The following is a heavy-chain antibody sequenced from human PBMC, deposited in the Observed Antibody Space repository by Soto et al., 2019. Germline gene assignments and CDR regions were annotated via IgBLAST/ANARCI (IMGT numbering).Heavy chain of an antibody. V-gene: IGHV3-23*01. CDR2: ISGSGDST. J-gene: IGHJ5*02. D-gene: IGHD2-2*01. CDR3: AKLDIVVVLGSSWFDP. CDR1: GFTFSSYA. Sequence: GGSLRLSCAASGFTFSSYAMSWVRQAPGKGLEWVSGISGSGDSTYYADSVKGRFTISRDNSKNTLYLQMNSLRAEDTAVYYCAKLDIVVVLGSSWFDPWGQGTLVTVSS.